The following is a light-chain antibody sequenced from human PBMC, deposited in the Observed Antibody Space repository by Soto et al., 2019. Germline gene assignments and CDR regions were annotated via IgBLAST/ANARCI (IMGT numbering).Light chain of an antibody. Sequence: QSVLTQPASVSESPGQSITISCTGTSSDVGGYNYVSWYQQHPGKAPKLMIYEVSNRPSGVSNRFSGSKSGNTASLTISGLQAEDEADYYCSSYTSSSTVVFGTGTKLTVL. CDR1: SSDVGGYNY. V-gene: IGLV2-14*01. CDR3: SSYTSSSTVV. J-gene: IGLJ1*01. CDR2: EVS.